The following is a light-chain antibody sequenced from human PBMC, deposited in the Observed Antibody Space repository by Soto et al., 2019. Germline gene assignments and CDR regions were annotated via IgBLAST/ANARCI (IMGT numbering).Light chain of an antibody. CDR2: LAS. CDR1: QSISSN. V-gene: IGKV3-15*01. J-gene: IGKJ4*01. Sequence: EIVMTQSPATLSVSPGERATLSCRASQSISSNLAWYQQKPGQTPKLLIYLASTRATGIPARFSGGGSGTEFTLTISSLQSEDFSVYYCQQYNVWPLTFRGGTKVEFK. CDR3: QQYNVWPLT.